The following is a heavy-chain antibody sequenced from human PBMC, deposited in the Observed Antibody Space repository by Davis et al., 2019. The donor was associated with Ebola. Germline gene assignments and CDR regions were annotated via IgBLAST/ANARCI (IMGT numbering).Heavy chain of an antibody. CDR3: ARAAVAARRPNYGMDV. V-gene: IGHV3-7*01. Sequence: PGGSLRLSCAASGFTFSSYWMSWVRQAPGKGLEWVANIKQDGSEKYYVDSVKGRFTISRDNAKNSLYLQMNSLRAEDTAVYYCARAAVAARRPNYGMDVWGQGTTVTVSS. CDR1: GFTFSSYW. D-gene: IGHD6-6*01. J-gene: IGHJ6*02. CDR2: IKQDGSEK.